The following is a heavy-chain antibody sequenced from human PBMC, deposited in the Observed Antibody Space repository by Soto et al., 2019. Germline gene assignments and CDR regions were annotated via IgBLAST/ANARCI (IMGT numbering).Heavy chain of an antibody. Sequence: EVQLVESGEALSRLGGSLRLSCAASGFPASRTSINWVRRPPGKGLEWVSVIYSGVSTYYADSVKGRFTISRDNSKNTLYLQMNTLRAEDTAVYYCARGWWAHFDYWGQGTLVTVSS. V-gene: IGHV3-66*01. CDR1: GFPASRTS. CDR2: IYSGVST. CDR3: ARGWWAHFDY. D-gene: IGHD2-15*01. J-gene: IGHJ4*02.